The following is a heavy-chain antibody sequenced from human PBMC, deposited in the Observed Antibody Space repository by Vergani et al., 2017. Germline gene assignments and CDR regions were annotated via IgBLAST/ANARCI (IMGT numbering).Heavy chain of an antibody. V-gene: IGHV3-23*01. CDR3: AKDMTTVTTGDHFDY. D-gene: IGHD4-17*01. CDR2: ISGSGGRT. Sequence: EVQLLESGGGLVQPGGSLRLSCAASGFTFSSYAMSWVRQAPGKGVEWVSAISGSGGRTYYADSVKGRFTISRDNSKNTLYLQMNSLRAEDTAVYYCAKDMTTVTTGDHFDYWGQGTLVTVSS. CDR1: GFTFSSYA. J-gene: IGHJ4*02.